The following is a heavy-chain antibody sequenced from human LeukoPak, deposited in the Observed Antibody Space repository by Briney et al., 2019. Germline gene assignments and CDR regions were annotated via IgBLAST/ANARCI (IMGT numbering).Heavy chain of an antibody. J-gene: IGHJ3*02. CDR1: GFTFSTSW. CDR2: IKEDGNEI. CDR3: ARGVYAFDI. Sequence: SGGSLRLSCAASGFTFSTSWRSWVRQAPGKGLEGVTNIKEDGNEIDYMDSVRGRFTISRDNAKNSLYLQMSSLRAEDTAVYYCARGVYAFDIWGQGTMVTVSS. V-gene: IGHV3-7*01. D-gene: IGHD3-16*01.